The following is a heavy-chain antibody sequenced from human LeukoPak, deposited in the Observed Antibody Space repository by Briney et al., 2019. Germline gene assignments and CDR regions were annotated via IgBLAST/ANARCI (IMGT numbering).Heavy chain of an antibody. CDR2: INTDGSGT. D-gene: IGHD5-12*01. CDR3: ARDFKRAPYSATGYSFDY. CDR1: GFTFSTYW. V-gene: IGHV3-74*01. J-gene: IGHJ4*02. Sequence: GGSLRLSCAASGFTFSTYWMHWVRQATGKGLVWVSRINTDGSGTNCADSVKGRFTISRDNAKNMLFLQMSSLRAEDTAVYYCARDFKRAPYSATGYSFDYWGQGTLVTVSS.